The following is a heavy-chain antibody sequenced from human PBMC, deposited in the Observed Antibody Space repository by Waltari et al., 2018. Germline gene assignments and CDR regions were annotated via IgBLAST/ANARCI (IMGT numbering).Heavy chain of an antibody. J-gene: IGHJ4*02. CDR2: IYYSGST. V-gene: IGHV4-59*01. CDR3: AREREYYDSSGILRYFDY. Sequence: QVQLQESGPGLVKPSETLSLTCTVSGGSISSYYWSWIRQPPGKGLEWIGYIYYSGSTNYNPSLKSRVTISVDTSKNQFSLKLSSVTAADTAVYYCAREREYYDSSGILRYFDYWGQGTLVTISS. D-gene: IGHD3-22*01. CDR1: GGSISSYY.